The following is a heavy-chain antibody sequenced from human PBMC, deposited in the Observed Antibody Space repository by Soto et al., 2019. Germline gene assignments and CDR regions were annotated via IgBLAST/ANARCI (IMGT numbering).Heavy chain of an antibody. CDR2: ISGSGGST. V-gene: IGHV3-23*01. CDR3: ARPASGNYGYYFDY. Sequence: EVQLLESGGGLVQPGGSLRLSCAASGFTFSSYAMSWVRQAPGKGLEWVSAISGSGGSTYYADSVKGRFTITRDNSNSTMYVQMNSLRHEDTAVYFCARPASGNYGYYFDYWGQGTLVTVS. CDR1: GFTFSSYA. D-gene: IGHD1-26*01. J-gene: IGHJ4*02.